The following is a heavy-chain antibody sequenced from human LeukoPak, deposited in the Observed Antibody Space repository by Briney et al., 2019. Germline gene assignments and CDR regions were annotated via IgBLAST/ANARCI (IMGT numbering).Heavy chain of an antibody. CDR1: GFTFSSYG. J-gene: IGHJ4*02. Sequence: GGSLRLSCAASGFTFSSYGMHWVRQAPGKGLGWVAFIRYDGSNKYYADSVKGRFTISRDNSKNTLYLQMNSLRAEDTAVYYCAKDFPRRVRGSLIDYWGQGTLVTVSS. CDR2: IRYDGSNK. D-gene: IGHD3-10*01. V-gene: IGHV3-30*02. CDR3: AKDFPRRVRGSLIDY.